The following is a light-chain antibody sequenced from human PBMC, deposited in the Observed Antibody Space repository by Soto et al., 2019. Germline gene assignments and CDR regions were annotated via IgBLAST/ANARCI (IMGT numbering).Light chain of an antibody. CDR1: SSNIGKNY. J-gene: IGLJ2*01. CDR3: GAWDTTLSVVL. CDR2: DNY. V-gene: IGLV1-51*01. Sequence: QSALTQPPSVSAAPGQEVTISCSGSSSNIGKNYVSWYQQLPGTAPKLLIYDNYKRPSGTPDRFSGSKSGTSATLGITGLQDGDEANYYCGAWDTTLSVVLFGGGTKVTVL.